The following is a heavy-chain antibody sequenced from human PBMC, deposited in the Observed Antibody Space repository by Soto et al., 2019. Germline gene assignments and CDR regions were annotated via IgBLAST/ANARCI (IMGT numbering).Heavy chain of an antibody. D-gene: IGHD1-7*01. CDR2: ISAYNGNT. CDR1: GYTFTSYG. V-gene: IGHV1-18*01. J-gene: IGHJ6*02. CDR3: ARDRYNWNYDYYYYYGMDV. Sequence: ASVKVSCKASGYTFTSYGISWVRQAPGQGLEWMGWISAYNGNTNYAQELQGRVTMTTDTSTSTAYMELRSLRSDDTAVYYCARDRYNWNYDYYYYYGMDVWGQGTTVTVSS.